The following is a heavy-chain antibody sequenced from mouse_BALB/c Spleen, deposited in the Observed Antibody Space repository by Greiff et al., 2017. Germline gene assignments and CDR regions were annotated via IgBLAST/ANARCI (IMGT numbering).Heavy chain of an antibody. V-gene: IGHV5-12-1*01. CDR2: ISSGGGST. J-gene: IGHJ2*01. D-gene: IGHD1-1*01. CDR3: ARQRNYYGTPYYFDY. Sequence: EVMLVESGGGLVKPGGSLKLSCAASGFAFSSYDMSWVRQTPEKRLEWVAYISSGGGSTYYPDTVKGRFTISRDNAKNTLYLQMSSLKSEDTAMYYCARQRNYYGTPYYFDYWGQGTTLTVSS. CDR1: GFAFSSYD.